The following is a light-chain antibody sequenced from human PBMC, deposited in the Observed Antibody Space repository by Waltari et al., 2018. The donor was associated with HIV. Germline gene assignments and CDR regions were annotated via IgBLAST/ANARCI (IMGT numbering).Light chain of an antibody. V-gene: IGLV1-40*01. J-gene: IGLJ2*01. Sequence: QSVLTQAPSVSGAPGQRVTISCTGSRSNFGTGYDVHWYQQLPGTAPKPLIYANNPLPAGVPARFSGSKYATSASLVMTGLQAEDEADYYCQSYDSSLNGHVVFGGGTKVTVL. CDR3: QSYDSSLNGHVV. CDR1: RSNFGTGYD. CDR2: ANN.